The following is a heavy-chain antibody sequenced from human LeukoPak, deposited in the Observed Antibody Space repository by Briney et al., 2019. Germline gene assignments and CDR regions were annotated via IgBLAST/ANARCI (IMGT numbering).Heavy chain of an antibody. Sequence: GGSLRLSCAASEFTFSSYWMHWVRQAPGKGLVWVSRINGDGSDTSYADSVKGRFTISRDNAKNTLYLQMNSLRAEGTAVYYCARQSTAALIDYWGQGTLVTVSS. CDR2: INGDGSDT. D-gene: IGHD6-6*01. CDR1: EFTFSSYW. CDR3: ARQSTAALIDY. J-gene: IGHJ4*02. V-gene: IGHV3-74*01.